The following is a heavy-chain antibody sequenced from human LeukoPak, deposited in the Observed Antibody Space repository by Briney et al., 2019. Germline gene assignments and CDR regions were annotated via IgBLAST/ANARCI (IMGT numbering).Heavy chain of an antibody. Sequence: GGSLRLSCAASGFTFSSYSMNWVRQAPGKGLAWVSYVSSSSSAIYYADSVKGLFAISRDNAKNSLYLQMNSLRDEDTAVYYCARGGRSGWYLDDYWGQGILVTVSS. D-gene: IGHD6-19*01. V-gene: IGHV3-48*02. J-gene: IGHJ4*02. CDR3: ARGGRSGWYLDDY. CDR2: VSSSSSAI. CDR1: GFTFSSYS.